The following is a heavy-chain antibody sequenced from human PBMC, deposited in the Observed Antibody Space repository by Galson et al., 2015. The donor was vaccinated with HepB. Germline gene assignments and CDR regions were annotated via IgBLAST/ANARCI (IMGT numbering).Heavy chain of an antibody. CDR1: GFTFSSYS. CDR3: ARDVGYGVYGTLD. V-gene: IGHV3-21*01. J-gene: IGHJ4*02. Sequence: SLRLSCAASGFTFSSYSMNWVRQAPGKGLEWVSSISSSSSYIYYADSVKGRFTISRDNAKNSLYLQMNSLRAEDTAVYYCARDVGYGVYGTLDWGQGTLVTVSS. D-gene: IGHD5/OR15-5a*01. CDR2: ISSSSSYI.